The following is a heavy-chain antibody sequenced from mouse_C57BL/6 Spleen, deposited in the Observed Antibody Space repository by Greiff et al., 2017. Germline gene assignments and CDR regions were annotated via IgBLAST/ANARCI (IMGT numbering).Heavy chain of an antibody. J-gene: IGHJ3*01. CDR2: IYPGDGDT. CDR3: ASCCGYDGSWFDY. D-gene: IGHD2-2*01. CDR1: GYAFTSYW. Sequence: QVHLQQSGAELVKPGASVKISCKASGYAFTSYWMHWVKQRPGQGLEWIGQIYPGDGDTNYNGKFKGKATLTADKSSSTAYMQLSSLTSEDSAVYYCASCCGYDGSWFDYWGQGTLVTVSA. V-gene: IGHV1-80*01.